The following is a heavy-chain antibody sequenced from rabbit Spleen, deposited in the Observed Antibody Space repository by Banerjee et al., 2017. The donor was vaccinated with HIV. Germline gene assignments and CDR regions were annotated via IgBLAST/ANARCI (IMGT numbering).Heavy chain of an antibody. CDR2: ITGSSSGFV. V-gene: IGHV1S40*01. J-gene: IGHJ3*01. Sequence: QSLEESGGGLVQPEGSLTLTCTASGISFGISDYMCWVRQAPGKGLEWISCITGSSSGFVYSATWAKGRFTCSKTSSTTVTLQMTSLTAADTATYFCARDGAGGSYFALWGQGTLVTVS. CDR3: ARDGAGGSYFAL. CDR1: GISFGISDY. D-gene: IGHD8-1*01.